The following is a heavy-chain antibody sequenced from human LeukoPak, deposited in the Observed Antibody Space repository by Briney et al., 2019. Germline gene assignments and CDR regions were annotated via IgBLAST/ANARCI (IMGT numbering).Heavy chain of an antibody. V-gene: IGHV4-34*01. Sequence: SETLSLTCAVYGGSFSGYYWSWIRQPPGKGLEWIGEINQSGSINYNPSLKSRVTILIDTSKNQFSLKLSSVTTADTAVYYCARSFVSSIAARHWYFALWGRGTRVTVSS. CDR3: ARSFVSSIAARHWYFAL. CDR1: GGSFSGYY. CDR2: INQSGSI. J-gene: IGHJ2*01. D-gene: IGHD6-6*01.